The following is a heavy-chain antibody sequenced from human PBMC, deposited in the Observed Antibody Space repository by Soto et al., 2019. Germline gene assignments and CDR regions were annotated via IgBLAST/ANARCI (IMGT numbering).Heavy chain of an antibody. CDR3: ARPKGSYSSGYYYFEY. D-gene: IGHD6-19*01. V-gene: IGHV4-59*08. J-gene: IGHJ4*01. CDR1: GGSISSYY. Sequence: PSETLSLTCTVSGGSISSYYWSWIRQPPGKGLEWIGYIYYSGSTNYNPSLKSRVTISVDTSKNQFSLKLTSVTAADTAVYYCARPKGSYSSGYYYFEYWGHGTRVTVSS. CDR2: IYYSGST.